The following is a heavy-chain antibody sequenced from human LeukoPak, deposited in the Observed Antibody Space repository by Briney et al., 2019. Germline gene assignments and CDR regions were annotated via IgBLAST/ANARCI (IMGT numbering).Heavy chain of an antibody. Sequence: ASVKVSCKASGYTFTSYGISWVRQAPGQGLEWMGWISAYNGNTNYAQKLQGRVTMTTDTSTSTAYMELRSLRSDDTAVYYCARGRRFGWGSYRHYYYGMDVWGQGTTVTVSS. V-gene: IGHV1-18*01. CDR3: ARGRRFGWGSYRHYYYGMDV. CDR2: ISAYNGNT. D-gene: IGHD3-16*02. J-gene: IGHJ6*02. CDR1: GYTFTSYG.